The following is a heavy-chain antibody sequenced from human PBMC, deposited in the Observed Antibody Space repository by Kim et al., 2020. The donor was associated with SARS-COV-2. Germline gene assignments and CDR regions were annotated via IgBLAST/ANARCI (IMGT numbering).Heavy chain of an antibody. V-gene: IGHV3-74*01. CDR3: VRSTEAWDFKP. CDR1: GFSLTTYY. CDR2: LRCDGTTV. J-gene: IGHJ2*01. Sequence: GGSLRLSCAASGFSLTTYYMHWVRQVPGQGLVWVCRLRCDGTTVDYVASVRGRFTISRDNAKNTLLLQMSRLRAEDTAVYYWVRSTEAWDFKPGGRGTLVTASS.